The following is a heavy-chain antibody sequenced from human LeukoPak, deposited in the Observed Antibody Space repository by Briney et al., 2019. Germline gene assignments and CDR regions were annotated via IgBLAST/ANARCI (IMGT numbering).Heavy chain of an antibody. J-gene: IGHJ5*02. Sequence: SETLSLTCAVSGGSISSGGYSWSWIRQPPGKGLECIGYIYHSGSTYYNPSLKSRVTISVDRSKNQFSLKLSSVTAVDTAVYYCARYYGDYRNWFDPWGQGTLVTVSS. D-gene: IGHD4-17*01. CDR3: ARYYGDYRNWFDP. CDR2: IYHSGST. CDR1: GGSISSGGYS. V-gene: IGHV4-30-2*01.